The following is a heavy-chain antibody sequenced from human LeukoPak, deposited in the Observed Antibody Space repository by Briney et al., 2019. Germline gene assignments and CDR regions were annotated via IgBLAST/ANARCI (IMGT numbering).Heavy chain of an antibody. CDR2: IYHSGST. J-gene: IGHJ4*02. V-gene: IGHV4-4*02. D-gene: IGHD3-10*01. CDR1: GGSISSSNW. CDR3: ARTRYYYNSRSYGAPYYFDY. Sequence: SETLSLTCAVSGGSISSSNWWSWVRQPPGKGLEWIGEIYHSGSTNYNPSLKSRVTISVDTSKNQFPLKLSSVTAADTAVYYCARTRYYYNSRSYGAPYYFDYWGQGTLVTVSS.